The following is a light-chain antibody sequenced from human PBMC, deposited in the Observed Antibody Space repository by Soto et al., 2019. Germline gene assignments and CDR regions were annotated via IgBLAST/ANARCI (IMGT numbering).Light chain of an antibody. J-gene: IGLJ3*02. CDR1: SSDVGSYNY. Sequence: QSVLTQPPSASGSPGQSVTISCTGTSSDVGSYNYVSWYQQHPGKAPKLIIYEVSKRPSGVPDRFSGSKSGNTASLTVSGLQTEDEADYSCSSYAGSNKLVFGGGTKVTVL. V-gene: IGLV2-8*01. CDR2: EVS. CDR3: SSYAGSNKLV.